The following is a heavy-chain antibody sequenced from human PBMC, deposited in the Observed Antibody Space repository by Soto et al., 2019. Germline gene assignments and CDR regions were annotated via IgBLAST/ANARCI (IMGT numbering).Heavy chain of an antibody. CDR3: AVVATDTGWFDP. D-gene: IGHD5-12*01. CDR2: IYSGGST. Sequence: GGSLRLSCAASGFTFSSYAMSWVRQAPGKGLEWVSVIYSGGSTYYADSVKGRFTISRDNSKNTLYLQMNSLRAEDTAVYYCAVVATDTGWFDPWGQGTLVTVSS. CDR1: GFTFSSYA. V-gene: IGHV3-23*03. J-gene: IGHJ5*02.